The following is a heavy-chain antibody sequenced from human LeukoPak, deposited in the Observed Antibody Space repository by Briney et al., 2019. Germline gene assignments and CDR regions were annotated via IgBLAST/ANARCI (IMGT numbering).Heavy chain of an antibody. CDR1: GGSISNYY. Sequence: SETLSLTCTLSGGSISNYYWSWIRQPPGKGLEWIGYIYYSGSTTYNPSLKSRVTISVDTSKNRLSLKLSSVTAADTAVYYCARRDYASGSLGVWGQRTLVTVSS. V-gene: IGHV4-59*08. CDR2: IYYSGST. D-gene: IGHD3-10*01. J-gene: IGHJ4*02. CDR3: ARRDYASGSLGV.